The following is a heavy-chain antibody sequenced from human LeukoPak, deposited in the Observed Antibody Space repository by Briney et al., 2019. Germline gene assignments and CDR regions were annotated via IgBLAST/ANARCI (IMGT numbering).Heavy chain of an antibody. CDR3: ALRYFDRDY. J-gene: IGHJ4*02. V-gene: IGHV4-39*01. D-gene: IGHD3-9*01. CDR2: IYYSGST. Sequence: SETLSLTCTVSGVTISSSNYYWVWIRQPPGKMLEWVGSIYYSGSTYYNPSLKSRVTISVDTSKNQYSLKLSSVTAADTAVYYCALRYFDRDYWGQGTLVTVSS. CDR1: GVTISSSNYY.